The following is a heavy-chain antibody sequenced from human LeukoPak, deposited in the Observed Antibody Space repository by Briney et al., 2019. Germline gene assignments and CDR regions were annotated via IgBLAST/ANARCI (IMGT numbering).Heavy chain of an antibody. Sequence: ASVKVSCKASGYTFTSYYMHWVRQAPGQGLEWMGIINPSGGSTSYAQKFQGRVTMTEDTSTDTAYMELSSLRSEDTAVYYCATSPGYSYGYKAFDIWGQGTMVTVSS. J-gene: IGHJ3*02. CDR3: ATSPGYSYGYKAFDI. D-gene: IGHD5-18*01. CDR1: GYTFTSYY. CDR2: INPSGGST. V-gene: IGHV1-46*01.